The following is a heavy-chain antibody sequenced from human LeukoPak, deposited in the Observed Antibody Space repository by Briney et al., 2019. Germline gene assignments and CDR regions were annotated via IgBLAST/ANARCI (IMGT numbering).Heavy chain of an antibody. CDR3: ARAPSNGAWYVDY. D-gene: IGHD4-11*01. V-gene: IGHV4-34*01. CDR1: GGSFSGYY. J-gene: IGHJ4*02. CDR2: INHSGST. Sequence: SETLSLTCAVYGGSFSGYYWSWIRQPPGKGLEWIGEINHSGSTNYNPSLKGRVTISGDTSKNQFSLKLSSVTAADTAVYYCARAPSNGAWYVDYWGQGMLVTVSS.